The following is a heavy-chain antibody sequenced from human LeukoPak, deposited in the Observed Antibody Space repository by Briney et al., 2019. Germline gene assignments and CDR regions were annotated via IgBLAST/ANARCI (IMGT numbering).Heavy chain of an antibody. Sequence: SQTLSLTCTVSGGSISSGGYSWSWIRQHPGKGLEWIGYIYYSGSTYYNPSLKSRVTISVDTSKNQFSLKLSSVTAADTAVYYCAREPSGGWGQGTLVTVSS. CDR1: GGSISSGGYS. CDR3: AREPSGG. J-gene: IGHJ4*02. D-gene: IGHD3-10*01. CDR2: IYYSGST. V-gene: IGHV4-31*03.